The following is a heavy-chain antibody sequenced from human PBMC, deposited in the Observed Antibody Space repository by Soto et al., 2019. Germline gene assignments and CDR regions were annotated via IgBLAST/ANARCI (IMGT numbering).Heavy chain of an antibody. J-gene: IGHJ6*03. CDR2: IIPILGIA. CDR1: VGTFSSYT. Sequence: SVKVSCKATVGTFSSYTIRWVRQAPGQGLEWMGRIIPILGIANYAQKFQGRVTITADKSTSTAYMELSSLRSEDTAVYYCACHLPDYYYYYMDVWGKGTTVTVSS. V-gene: IGHV1-69*02. CDR3: ACHLPDYYYYYMDV.